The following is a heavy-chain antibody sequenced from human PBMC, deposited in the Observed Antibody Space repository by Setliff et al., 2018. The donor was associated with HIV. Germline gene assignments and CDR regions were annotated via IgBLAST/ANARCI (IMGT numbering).Heavy chain of an antibody. CDR3: TRDKGYAFDI. CDR1: GFMFSISG. V-gene: IGHV3-49*04. Sequence: GGSLRLSCAASGFMFSISGMHWVRQAPGKGLEWVGFIRSKAYGGTTEYAASVKDRFTVSRDDSKSIAYLQINSLKTEDTAVYYCTRDKGYAFDIWGQGTMVTVS. J-gene: IGHJ3*02. CDR2: IRSKAYGGTT. D-gene: IGHD5-18*01.